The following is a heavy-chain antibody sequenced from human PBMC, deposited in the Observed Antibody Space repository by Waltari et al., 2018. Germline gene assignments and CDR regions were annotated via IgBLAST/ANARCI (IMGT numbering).Heavy chain of an antibody. CDR2: IYYGGST. CDR1: GDSIINNNNY. V-gene: IGHV4-39*02. J-gene: IGHJ5*02. D-gene: IGHD6-19*01. CDR3: ARDRYQGIAVAGWFDP. Sequence: QLQLRESRPGLVKPSETLSLTCTVSGDSIINNNNYWAWIRQPPGKGLEWIGSIYYGGSTYYNPSLKSRVTISVDTSKSQFSLKLTSVTAADTAVYYCARDRYQGIAVAGWFDPWGQGTLVTVSS.